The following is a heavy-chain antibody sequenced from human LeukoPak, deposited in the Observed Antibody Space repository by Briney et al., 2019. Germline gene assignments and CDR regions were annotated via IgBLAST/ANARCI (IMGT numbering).Heavy chain of an antibody. D-gene: IGHD3-3*01. Sequence: GGSLRLSCVASGFNFRGYAMHWVRQAPGKGLEWMALIRSIGNEKYYIDAVQGRFTISRDNSRNTLFLQMNSLRPEDTAVYYCAKDRNSQTYYDFWSGYSRDDAFDIWGQGTMVTVSS. J-gene: IGHJ3*02. CDR3: AKDRNSQTYYDFWSGYSRDDAFDI. CDR1: GFNFRGYA. V-gene: IGHV3-30*02. CDR2: IRSIGNEK.